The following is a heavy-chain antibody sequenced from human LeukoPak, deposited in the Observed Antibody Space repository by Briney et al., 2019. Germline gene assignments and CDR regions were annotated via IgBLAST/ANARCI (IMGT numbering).Heavy chain of an antibody. CDR2: ISSDGSRK. CDR3: AKYAYNWNAPDGFDM. Sequence: GKSLRLSCRASRSSFRDYDMHWVRQAPGKGLEWVAVISSDGSRKHYGDSVKGRFIISRDNSESTLFLQMNSLRTDDTSVYFCAKYAYNWNAPDGFDMWGQGTMVIVSS. CDR1: RSSFRDYD. D-gene: IGHD1-1*01. J-gene: IGHJ3*02. V-gene: IGHV3-30*18.